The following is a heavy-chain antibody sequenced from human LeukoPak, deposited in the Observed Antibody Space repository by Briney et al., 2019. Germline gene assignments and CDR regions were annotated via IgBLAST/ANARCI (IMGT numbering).Heavy chain of an antibody. CDR2: INAGNGDT. CDR3: ARPYKQQLDFDY. CDR1: GYTFTSYG. J-gene: IGHJ4*02. Sequence: ASVKVSCKASGYTFTSYGISWVRQAPGQGLEWMGWINAGNGDTKYSQKFQGRFTITRDRSANTVYMELSSLRSEDTAVYYCARPYKQQLDFDYWGQGTLITVSS. V-gene: IGHV1-18*01. D-gene: IGHD6-13*01.